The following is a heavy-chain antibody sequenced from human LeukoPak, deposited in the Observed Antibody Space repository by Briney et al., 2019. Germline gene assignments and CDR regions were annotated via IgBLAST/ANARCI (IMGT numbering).Heavy chain of an antibody. D-gene: IGHD2-15*01. CDR3: GRNAAYCIDY. CDR1: GGSIGNGYW. V-gene: IGHV4-4*02. Sequence: SGTLSLTCVVSGGSIGNGYWWSWVRQSPGKGVEWIAEIHHRGNTNYNPSRKSRITISVDTSKNQFSLMLTSVTAADTAIYYCGRNAAYCIDYWGQGTLVTVSP. CDR2: IHHRGNT. J-gene: IGHJ4*02.